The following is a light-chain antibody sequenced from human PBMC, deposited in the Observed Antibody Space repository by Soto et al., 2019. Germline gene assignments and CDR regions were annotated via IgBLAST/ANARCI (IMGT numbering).Light chain of an antibody. V-gene: IGKV3D-15*01. J-gene: IGKJ5*01. Sequence: EIVMTQSPATLSVSPGERATLSCRASQCVTTTLAWYQQRPGQAPRLLIYHASSRATGIPARFSGSGSGTEFTLSISGLQPEDFALYYCQQSKSWPITFGQGTRLEIK. CDR1: QCVTTT. CDR2: HAS. CDR3: QQSKSWPIT.